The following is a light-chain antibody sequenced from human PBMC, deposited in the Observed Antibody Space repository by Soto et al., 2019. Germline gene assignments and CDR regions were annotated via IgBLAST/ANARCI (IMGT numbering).Light chain of an antibody. V-gene: IGLV2-14*01. CDR2: EVA. CDR1: SSDIGGYNF. CDR3: SSYTRSNTYV. J-gene: IGLJ1*01. Sequence: ALTQPASVSGSPGQSITISCTGTSSDIGGYNFVSWYQQHPGKAPKLMIYEVANRPSGVSNRFSGSKSGNTASLTISGLQAEDEADYYCSSYTRSNTYVFGTGTKVTVL.